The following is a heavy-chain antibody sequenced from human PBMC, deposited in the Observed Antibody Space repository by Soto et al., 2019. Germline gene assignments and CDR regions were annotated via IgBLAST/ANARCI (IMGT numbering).Heavy chain of an antibody. J-gene: IGHJ3*02. D-gene: IGHD2-8*02. CDR3: AKATATGGGAFDI. Sequence: GGSLRLSCAASGFICTSYDMSWVRQAPGKGLEWVSTILVGGSTHYEDSVKGRFTISRDRSKNTVYLQMNSLTAGDTAVYCCAKATATGGGAFDICGQGTMVTVSS. V-gene: IGHV3-23*01. CDR2: ILVGGST. CDR1: GFICTSYD.